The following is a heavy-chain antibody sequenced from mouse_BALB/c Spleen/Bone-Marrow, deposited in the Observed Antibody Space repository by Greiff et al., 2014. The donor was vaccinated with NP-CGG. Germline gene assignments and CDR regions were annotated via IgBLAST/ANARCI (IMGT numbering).Heavy chain of an antibody. CDR2: ISPGIGGT. CDR1: GYAFTNYL. J-gene: IGHJ2*01. V-gene: IGHV1-54*01. Sequence: QVQLQQSGDELVRPGTSVKVPCKASGYAFTNYLIEWFKQRPGQGLEWIGRISPGIGGTTYNAKFKGKATLTADKSSTTAYMQLSSLTSDDSAVYFCARFTRDYWGQGTTLTVSS. CDR3: ARFTRDY.